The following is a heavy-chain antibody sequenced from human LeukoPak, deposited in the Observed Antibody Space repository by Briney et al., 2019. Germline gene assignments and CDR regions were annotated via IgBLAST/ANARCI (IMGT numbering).Heavy chain of an antibody. V-gene: IGHV3-21*01. CDR3: ARKKRAPGDHIVATMIDY. CDR1: GFTFSSYS. CDR2: ISSSSSYI. Sequence: GGSLRLSCAASGFTFSSYSMNWVRQAPGKGLEWVSSISSSSSYIYYADSVKGRFTISRDNAKDSLYLQMNSLRAEDTAVYYCARKKRAPGDHIVATMIDYWGQGTLVTVSS. J-gene: IGHJ4*02. D-gene: IGHD5-12*01.